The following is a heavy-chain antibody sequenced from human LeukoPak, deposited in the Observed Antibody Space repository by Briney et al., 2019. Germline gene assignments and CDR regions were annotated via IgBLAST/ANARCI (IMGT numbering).Heavy chain of an antibody. Sequence: GGSLRLSCAASGFTSSSYSMNWVRQAPGKGLEWVSSISSSSSYIYYADSVKGRFTISRDNAKNSLYLQMNSLRAEDTAVYYCARGFWSGYWRGYYFDYWGQGTLVTVSS. D-gene: IGHD2-8*02. CDR2: ISSSSSYI. CDR3: ARGFWSGYWRGYYFDY. J-gene: IGHJ4*02. V-gene: IGHV3-21*01. CDR1: GFTSSSYS.